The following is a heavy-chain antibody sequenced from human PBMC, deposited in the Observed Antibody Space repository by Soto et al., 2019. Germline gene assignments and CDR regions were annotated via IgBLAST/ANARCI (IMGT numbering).Heavy chain of an antibody. Sequence: SETLSLTCTVSGGSISSYYWSWIRQPPGKGLEWIGYISYSGSTNYNPSLNSRVTISVDTSKNQFSLNLTSVTAADTAVYYCARYKRRGYDDIDCWGQGTLVTVSS. CDR2: ISYSGST. CDR1: GGSISSYY. J-gene: IGHJ4*02. V-gene: IGHV4-59*08. D-gene: IGHD5-12*01. CDR3: ARYKRRGYDDIDC.